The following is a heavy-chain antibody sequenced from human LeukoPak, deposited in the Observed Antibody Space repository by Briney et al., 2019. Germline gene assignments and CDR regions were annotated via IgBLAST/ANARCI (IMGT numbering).Heavy chain of an antibody. CDR1: GYSISSSYY. V-gene: IGHV4-4*07. CDR2: IYTSGST. D-gene: IGHD2-8*01. CDR3: ARVVMTSYYYYYMDV. J-gene: IGHJ6*03. Sequence: SETLSLTCTVSGYSISSSYYWSWIRQPAGKGLEWIGRIYTSGSTNYNPSLKSRVTMSVDTSKNQFSLKLSSVTAADTAVYYCARVVMTSYYYYYMDVWGKGTTVTISS.